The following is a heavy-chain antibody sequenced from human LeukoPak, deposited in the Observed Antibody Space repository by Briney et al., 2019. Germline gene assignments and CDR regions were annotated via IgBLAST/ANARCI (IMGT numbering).Heavy chain of an antibody. CDR3: ARAPVSSSLGGY. Sequence: RGSLRLSCAASGFTFSSYAMSWVRQAPGKGLEWVSSISSSSSYIYYADSVKGRFTISRDNAKNSLYLQMNSLRAEDTAVYYCARAPVSSSLGGYWGQGTLVTVSS. J-gene: IGHJ4*02. D-gene: IGHD6-6*01. CDR2: ISSSSSYI. CDR1: GFTFSSYA. V-gene: IGHV3-21*01.